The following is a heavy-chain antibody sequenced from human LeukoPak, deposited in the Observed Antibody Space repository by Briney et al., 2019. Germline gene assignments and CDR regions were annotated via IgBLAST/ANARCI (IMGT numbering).Heavy chain of an antibody. D-gene: IGHD5-18*01. CDR3: AKDTAITLAGYYYYYYYMDV. Sequence: ASVKVSCKASGYTFTGYYMHWVRQAPGQGLEWMGWINPNRGGTNYAQKFQGRVTMTRDTSISTAYMELSRLRSDDTAVYYCAKDTAITLAGYYYYYYYMDVWGKGTTVTVSS. CDR1: GYTFTGYY. V-gene: IGHV1-2*02. CDR2: INPNRGGT. J-gene: IGHJ6*03.